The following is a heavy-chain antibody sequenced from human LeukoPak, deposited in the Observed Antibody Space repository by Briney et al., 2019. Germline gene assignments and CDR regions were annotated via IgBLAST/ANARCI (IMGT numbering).Heavy chain of an antibody. J-gene: IGHJ4*02. CDR1: GGSFSSYY. CDR2: INHSGST. Sequence: SETLSLTCAVYGGSFSSYYWSWIRQPPGKGLEWIGEINHSGSTNYNPSLKSRVTISVDTSKNQFSLKLSSVTAADTAVYYCARGARGIAVAGPSPGVDYWGQGTLVTVSS. V-gene: IGHV4-34*01. D-gene: IGHD6-19*01. CDR3: ARGARGIAVAGPSPGVDY.